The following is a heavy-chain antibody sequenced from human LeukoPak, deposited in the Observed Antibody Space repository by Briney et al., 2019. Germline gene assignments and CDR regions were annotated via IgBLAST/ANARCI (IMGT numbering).Heavy chain of an antibody. Sequence: ASVKLSCKVSGYTLTELSMHWVRQAPGQGLEWMGWISAYNGNTNYAQKLQGRVTMTTDTSTSTAYMELRSLRSDDTAVYYCARGDYYGSGSYLIFDAFDIWGQGTMVTVSS. CDR3: ARGDYYGSGSYLIFDAFDI. CDR2: ISAYNGNT. J-gene: IGHJ3*02. D-gene: IGHD3-10*01. V-gene: IGHV1-18*01. CDR1: GYTLTELS.